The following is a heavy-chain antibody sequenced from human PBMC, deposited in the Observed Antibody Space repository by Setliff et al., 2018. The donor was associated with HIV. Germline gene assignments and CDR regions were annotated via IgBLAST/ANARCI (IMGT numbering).Heavy chain of an antibody. CDR2: INHSGST. J-gene: IGHJ5*02. Sequence: PSETLSLTCSVSGDSISTGTYYWGWIRQPPGKGLEWIGEINHSGSTNYNPSLKSRVTISVDKSKNQFSLKLTSVTAADTAVYYCARVAAGTYGKGDWFDPWGQGTQVTVSS. D-gene: IGHD3-10*01. V-gene: IGHV4-39*07. CDR1: GDSISTGTYY. CDR3: ARVAAGTYGKGDWFDP.